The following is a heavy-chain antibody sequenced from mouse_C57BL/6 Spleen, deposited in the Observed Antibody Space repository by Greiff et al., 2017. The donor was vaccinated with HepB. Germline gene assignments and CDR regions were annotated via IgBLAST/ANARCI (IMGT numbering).Heavy chain of an antibody. CDR2: IRNKANGYTT. D-gene: IGHD2-3*01. CDR1: GFTFTDYY. Sequence: DVHLVESGGGLVQPGGSLSLSCAASGFTFTDYYMSWVRQPPGKALEWLGFIRNKANGYTTEYSASVKGRFTISRDNSQSILYLQMNALRAEDSATYYCARGGDGYYFDYWGQGTTLTVSS. V-gene: IGHV7-3*01. J-gene: IGHJ2*01. CDR3: ARGGDGYYFDY.